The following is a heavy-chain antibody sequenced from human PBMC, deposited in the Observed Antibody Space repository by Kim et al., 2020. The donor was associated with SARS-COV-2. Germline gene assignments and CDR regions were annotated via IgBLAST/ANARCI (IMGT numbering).Heavy chain of an antibody. V-gene: IGHV4-34*01. CDR3: ARRRGLAQFNWNYVNWFDP. CDR2: INHSGST. D-gene: IGHD1-7*01. CDR1: GGSFSGYY. J-gene: IGHJ5*02. Sequence: SETLSLTCAVYGGSFSGYYWSWIRQPPGKGLEWIGEINHSGSTNYNPSLKSRVTISVDTSKNQFSLKLSSVTAADTAVYYCARRRGLAQFNWNYVNWFDPWGQGTLVTVSS.